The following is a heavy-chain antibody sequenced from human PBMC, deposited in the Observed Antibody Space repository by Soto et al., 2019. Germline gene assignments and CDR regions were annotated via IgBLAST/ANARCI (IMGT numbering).Heavy chain of an antibody. D-gene: IGHD2-21*02. CDR3: TTAASPPYCGGDCYEADDGMDV. CDR2: IKSKTDGGTT. V-gene: IGHV3-15*01. CDR1: GFTFSNAW. J-gene: IGHJ6*02. Sequence: EVQLVESGGGLVKPGGSLRLSCAASGFTFSNAWMSWVRQAPGKGLEWVGRIKSKTDGGTTDYAAPVKGRFAISRDDSKNTLYLQMNSLKTEDTAVYYCTTAASPPYCGGDCYEADDGMDVWGQGTTVTVSS.